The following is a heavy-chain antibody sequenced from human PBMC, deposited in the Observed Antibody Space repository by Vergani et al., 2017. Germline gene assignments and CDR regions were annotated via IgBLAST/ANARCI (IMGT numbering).Heavy chain of an antibody. D-gene: IGHD3-3*01. V-gene: IGHV3-21*01. CDR1: GFTFSSYS. J-gene: IGHJ6*02. CDR3: AREGPYPYDFWSGYGMGYYYYGMDV. Sequence: EVQLVESGGGLVKPGGSLRLSCAASGFTFSSYSMNWVRQAPGKGLEWVSSISSSSSYIYYADSVKGRFTISRDNAKNSLYLQMNSLRAEDTAVYYCAREGPYPYDFWSGYGMGYYYYGMDVWGQGTTVTVSS. CDR2: ISSSSSYI.